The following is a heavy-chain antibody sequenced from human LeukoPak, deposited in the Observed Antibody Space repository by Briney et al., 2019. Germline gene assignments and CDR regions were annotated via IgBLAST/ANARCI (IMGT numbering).Heavy chain of an antibody. CDR2: ITPSGGST. CDR3: ARGWLAPGFDY. V-gene: IGHV1-46*01. Sequence: ASVKVSCKASGYTFTSFYMHWVRQAPGQGLEWMGIITPSGGSTSYAQKSQGRVTMTRDTSTSTVYMELSSLRSEDTAVYYCARGWLAPGFDYWGQGTLVTVSS. CDR1: GYTFTSFY. J-gene: IGHJ4*02. D-gene: IGHD6-19*01.